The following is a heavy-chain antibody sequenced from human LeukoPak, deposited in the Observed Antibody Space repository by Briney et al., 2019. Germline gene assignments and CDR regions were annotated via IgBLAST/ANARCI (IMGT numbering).Heavy chain of an antibody. J-gene: IGHJ4*02. CDR3: VRGAGTRYFDY. CDR2: ISSSSTYI. CDR1: GFTFSSYS. Sequence: GGSLRLSCAASGFTFSSYSMNWARQVSGKGLEWVSYISSSSTYINYADSVKGRFTISRDNAKNSLYLEMNSLRAEDTAVYHCVRGAGTRYFDYWGQGTLVTVSS. V-gene: IGHV3-21*01. D-gene: IGHD1-1*01.